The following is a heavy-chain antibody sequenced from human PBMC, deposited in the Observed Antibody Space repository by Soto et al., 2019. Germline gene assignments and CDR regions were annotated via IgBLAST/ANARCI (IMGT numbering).Heavy chain of an antibody. CDR3: ARDGRNSGYDLYYYYYGMDV. CDR2: ISHSGST. CDR1: GGSISTGDDY. Sequence: SETLSLTCTVSGGSISTGDDYWSWIRQPPGKGLEWIGYISHSGSTYNPSLKSRVSISVDRSKNQFSLKLTSVTAADTAVYYCARDGRNSGYDLYYYYYGMDVWGQGTTVTVSS. V-gene: IGHV4-30-2*01. J-gene: IGHJ6*02. D-gene: IGHD5-12*01.